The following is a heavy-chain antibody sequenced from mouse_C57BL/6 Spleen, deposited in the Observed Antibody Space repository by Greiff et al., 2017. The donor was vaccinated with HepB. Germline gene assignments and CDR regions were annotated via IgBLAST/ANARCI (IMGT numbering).Heavy chain of an antibody. CDR3: ARSLYDYDGYAMDY. V-gene: IGHV1-52*01. D-gene: IGHD2-4*01. J-gene: IGHJ4*01. CDR2: IDPSDSET. CDR1: GYTFTSYW. Sequence: QVQLQQPGAELVRPGSSVKLSCKASGYTFTSYWMHWVKQRPIQGLEWIGNIDPSDSETHYNQKFKDKATLTVDKSSSTAYMQLSSLTSEDSAVYYCARSLYDYDGYAMDYWGQGTSVTVSS.